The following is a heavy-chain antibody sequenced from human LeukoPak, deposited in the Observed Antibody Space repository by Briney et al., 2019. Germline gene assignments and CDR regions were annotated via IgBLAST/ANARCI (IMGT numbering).Heavy chain of an antibody. J-gene: IGHJ3*02. CDR1: GYTFTSYG. V-gene: IGHV1-18*01. CDR3: ARGRLRGPDAFDI. CDR2: ISAYNGNT. D-gene: IGHD3-10*01. Sequence: ASVKVSCKASGYTFTSYGINWVRQAPGQGLEWMGWISAYNGNTNYAQELQGRVTMTTDTSTTTAYMELRSLRSDDTAVYYCARGRLRGPDAFDIWGQGTMVTVSS.